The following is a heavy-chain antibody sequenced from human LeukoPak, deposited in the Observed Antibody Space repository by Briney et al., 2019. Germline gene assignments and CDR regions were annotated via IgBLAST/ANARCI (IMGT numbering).Heavy chain of an antibody. Sequence: SETLSLTCTVSGGSISSSSYYWGWIRQPPGKGLEWIGSIYYTGNTYHNPSLKSRVTISIDKSKNQFSLEVTSVTAADTAIYYCARDLAVAGTNYFDFWGQGVLVTVSS. CDR3: ARDLAVAGTNYFDF. V-gene: IGHV4-39*07. CDR2: IYYTGNT. CDR1: GGSISSSSYY. D-gene: IGHD6-19*01. J-gene: IGHJ4*02.